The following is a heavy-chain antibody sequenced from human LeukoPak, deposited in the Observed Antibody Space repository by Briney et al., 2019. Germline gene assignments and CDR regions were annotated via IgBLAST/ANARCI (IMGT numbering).Heavy chain of an antibody. D-gene: IGHD6-13*01. Sequence: GGSLRLSCAASGFTFSSYAMSWVRQAPGKGLEWVSGISGSGGSTYYADSVKGRFTISRDNSKNTLYLQMNSLRAEDTAVYYCAKGGSIYSSSPHEYFQHWGQGTLVTVSS. CDR2: ISGSGGST. CDR1: GFTFSSYA. J-gene: IGHJ1*01. V-gene: IGHV3-23*01. CDR3: AKGGSIYSSSPHEYFQH.